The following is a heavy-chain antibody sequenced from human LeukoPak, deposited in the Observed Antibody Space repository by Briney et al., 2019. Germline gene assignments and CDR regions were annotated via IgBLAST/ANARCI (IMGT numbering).Heavy chain of an antibody. CDR3: GRDYRASGIIFVFDY. V-gene: IGHV1-18*01. J-gene: IGHJ4*02. Sequence: SVKVSCKASGHTLTSNGISWVRQAPGQGLEWMGWSNTYNGDTNYAQNFQGRLTITTDNSTSTAYMELRSLRSDDTAVHYCGRDYRASGIIFVFDYWGQGTLVTVSS. D-gene: IGHD3-10*01. CDR1: GHTLTSNG. CDR2: SNTYNGDT.